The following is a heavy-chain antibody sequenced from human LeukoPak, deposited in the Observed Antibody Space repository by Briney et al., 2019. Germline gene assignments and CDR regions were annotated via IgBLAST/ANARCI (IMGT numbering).Heavy chain of an antibody. J-gene: IGHJ4*02. Sequence: PSETLSLTCAVYGESFSGYYWSWIRQPPGKGLDWIGEINHRGSTNYNPSLKSRVTISVDTSKNQFSLKLSSVTAADTAIYYCARAHDWYGRNFVYWGQGTLVTVSS. V-gene: IGHV4-34*01. CDR3: ARAHDWYGRNFVY. CDR2: INHRGST. CDR1: GESFSGYY. D-gene: IGHD3-9*01.